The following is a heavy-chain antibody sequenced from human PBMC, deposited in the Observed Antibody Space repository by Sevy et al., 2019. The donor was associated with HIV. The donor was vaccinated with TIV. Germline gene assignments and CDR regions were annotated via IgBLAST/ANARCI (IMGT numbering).Heavy chain of an antibody. V-gene: IGHV3-23*01. CDR1: GFSFSNYA. J-gene: IGHJ6*02. CDR2: LIGGGSRT. D-gene: IGHD2-8*02. CDR3: AKRRVQSGLSGGGANYGWDV. Sequence: GGSLRLSCAGSGFSFSNYAMSWVRQAPGKGLEWVSTLIGGGSRTYYADSVTGRFTISRVNSRNTLYLQTNSLRAEDTAVYYCAKRRVQSGLSGGGANYGWDVCGQGTTVTVSS.